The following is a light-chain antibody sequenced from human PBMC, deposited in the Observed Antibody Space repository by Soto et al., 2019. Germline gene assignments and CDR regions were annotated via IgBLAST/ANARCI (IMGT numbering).Light chain of an antibody. Sequence: NFMLTQPHSVSESPGKTVTISCTGSSGSIASNYVQWYQQRPGSAPTTVIYEDNQRPSGVPDRFSGSIDSSSNSASLTISGLKTEDEADHYCQTYDSGNHWVFGGGTQLTVL. CDR3: QTYDSGNHWV. J-gene: IGLJ3*02. CDR1: SGSIASNY. CDR2: EDN. V-gene: IGLV6-57*02.